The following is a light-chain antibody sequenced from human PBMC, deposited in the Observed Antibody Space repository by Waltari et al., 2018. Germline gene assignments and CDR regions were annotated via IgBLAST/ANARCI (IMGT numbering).Light chain of an antibody. CDR1: QTINSY. J-gene: IGKJ3*01. Sequence: DIQMTQSPSSLSASVGDRLTITCRASQTINSYLNWYQQKPGQAPKLLIYAASSLQSGVPSRFSGSGSGTHFTLTISSLQPEDFATYYCQQSYSTPLTFGPGTKVDIK. CDR2: AAS. CDR3: QQSYSTPLT. V-gene: IGKV1-39*01.